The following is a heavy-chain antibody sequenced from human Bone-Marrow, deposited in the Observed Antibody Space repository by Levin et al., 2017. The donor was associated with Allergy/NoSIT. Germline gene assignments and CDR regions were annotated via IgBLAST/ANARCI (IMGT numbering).Heavy chain of an antibody. J-gene: IGHJ6*02. CDR3: ASLAMYHYARCALDYFYYAVDV. Sequence: ASVKVSCAASGILFSSYDMNWVRQAPGKGLEWVSSISAGGNYIYYADSVKGRFTISRDNAKNSVFLQMNSLRAEDTAVYYCASLAMYHYARCALDYFYYAVDVWSLGTTVTVSS. CDR1: GILFSSYD. V-gene: IGHV3-21*01. D-gene: IGHD3-22*01. CDR2: ISAGGNYI.